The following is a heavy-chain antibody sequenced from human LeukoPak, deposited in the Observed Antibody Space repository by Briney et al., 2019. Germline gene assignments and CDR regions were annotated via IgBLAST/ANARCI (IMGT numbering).Heavy chain of an antibody. CDR1: GGSITSGDYY. V-gene: IGHV4-30-4*01. CDR3: ARDRMYYYYMDV. Sequence: SQTLSLTCTVSGGSITSGDYYWSWIRQPPGKGLEWIGYIHYSGSTYFNPSLKSRVSISVDTSNNHFSLRLSSVTAADTAVYYCARDRMYYYYMDVWGKGTTVTVSS. D-gene: IGHD2/OR15-2a*01. J-gene: IGHJ6*03. CDR2: IHYSGST.